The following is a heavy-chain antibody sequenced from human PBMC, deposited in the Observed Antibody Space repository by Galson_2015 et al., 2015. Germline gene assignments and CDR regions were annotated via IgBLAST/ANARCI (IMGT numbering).Heavy chain of an antibody. CDR1: GFTFSDYY. D-gene: IGHD5-12*01. CDR3: ARDKTIVPLQPNGWFDP. J-gene: IGHJ5*02. CDR2: ISSSGSTI. V-gene: IGHV3-11*01. Sequence: SLRLSCAASGFTFSDYYMSWIRQAPGKGLEWVSYISSSGSTIYYADSVKGRFTISRDNAKNSLYLQMSSLRAEDTAVYYCARDKTIVPLQPNGWFDPWGQGTLVTVSS.